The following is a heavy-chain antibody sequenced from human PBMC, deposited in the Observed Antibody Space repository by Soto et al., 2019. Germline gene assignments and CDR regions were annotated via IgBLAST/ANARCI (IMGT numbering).Heavy chain of an antibody. CDR3: AKDRSRVVTPSLSLAL. V-gene: IGHV3-30*18. CDR1: GFTLSSYG. Sequence: QPGGSLRLSCAASGFTLSSYGMHWVRQAPGKGLEWVAVISYDGSNKYYADSVKGRFTISRDNSKNTLYLQMNSLRAEDTAVYYCAKDRSRVVTPSLSLALWGQGTLVTVSS. CDR2: ISYDGSNK. J-gene: IGHJ4*02. D-gene: IGHD3-10*01.